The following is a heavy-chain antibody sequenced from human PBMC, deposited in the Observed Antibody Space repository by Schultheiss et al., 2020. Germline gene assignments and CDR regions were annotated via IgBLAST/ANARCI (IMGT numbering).Heavy chain of an antibody. CDR2: IYWNDDK. Sequence: SGPTLVKPTQTLTLTCTFSGFSLSTSGVGVGWIRQPPGKALEWLALIYWNDDKRYSPSLKSRLTITKDTSKNQVVLTMTNMDPVDTATYYCAHRGGGSYWGSDYYYYYMDVWGKGTTVTVSS. CDR1: GFSLSTSGVG. CDR3: AHRGGGSYWGSDYYYYYMDV. V-gene: IGHV2-5*01. D-gene: IGHD1-26*01. J-gene: IGHJ6*03.